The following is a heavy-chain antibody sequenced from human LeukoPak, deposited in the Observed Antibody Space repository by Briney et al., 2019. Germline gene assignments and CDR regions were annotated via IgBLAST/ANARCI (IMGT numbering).Heavy chain of an antibody. V-gene: IGHV4-39*07. CDR3: ARVCREGWFGAYYYYYMDV. Sequence: PSETLSLTCTVSGGSISSSSYYWGWIRQPPGKGLEWIGSIYYSGSTNYNPSLKSRVTISVDTSKNQFSLKLSSVTAADTAVYYCARVCREGWFGAYYYYYMDVWGKGTTVTVSS. J-gene: IGHJ6*03. CDR1: GGSISSSSYY. D-gene: IGHD3-10*01. CDR2: IYYSGST.